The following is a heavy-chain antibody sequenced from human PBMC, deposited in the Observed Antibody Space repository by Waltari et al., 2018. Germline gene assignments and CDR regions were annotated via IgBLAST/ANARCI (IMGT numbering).Heavy chain of an antibody. V-gene: IGHV1-69*14. CDR3: ARDRSSSWSSGDAFDI. D-gene: IGHD6-13*01. J-gene: IGHJ3*02. CDR1: GGTFSSYA. Sequence: QVQLVQSGAEVKKPGSSVKVSCKASGGTFSSYAISWVRQAPGQGLEWMGGIIPSFGTANYAQKFQGRVTSTADKATSTAYMELSSLRSEDTAVYYCARDRSSSWSSGDAFDIWGQGTMVTVSS. CDR2: IIPSFGTA.